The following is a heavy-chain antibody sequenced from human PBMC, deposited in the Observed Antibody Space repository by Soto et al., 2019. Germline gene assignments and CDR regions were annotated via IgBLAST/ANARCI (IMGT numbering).Heavy chain of an antibody. V-gene: IGHV4-30-4*01. CDR1: GGSISSGDYY. CDR2: IYYSGST. CDR3: AGSGGYSYGYTN. D-gene: IGHD5-18*01. Sequence: SETLSLTCTVSGGSISSGDYYWSWIRQPPGKGLEWIGYIYYSGSTYYNPSLKSRVTISVDTSKNQFSLKLSSVTAADTAVYYCAGSGGYSYGYTNWGQGTLVTVSS. J-gene: IGHJ4*02.